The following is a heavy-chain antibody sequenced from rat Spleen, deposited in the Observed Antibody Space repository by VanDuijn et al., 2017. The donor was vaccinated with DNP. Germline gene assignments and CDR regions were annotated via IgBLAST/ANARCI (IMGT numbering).Heavy chain of an antibody. CDR1: GFSLTNYH. Sequence: QVQLKESGPGLVQPSQTLSLTCTVSGFSLTNYHVHWVRQPPGKGLEWMGIIWTGGTTAYNSLLKSRLSITRDTSKSQVFLKMNSLKTEDTATYYCARVPNTYYVMDVWGQGASVTVSS. CDR2: IWTGGTT. CDR3: ARVPNTYYVMDV. V-gene: IGHV2-43*01. D-gene: IGHD3-8*01. J-gene: IGHJ4*01.